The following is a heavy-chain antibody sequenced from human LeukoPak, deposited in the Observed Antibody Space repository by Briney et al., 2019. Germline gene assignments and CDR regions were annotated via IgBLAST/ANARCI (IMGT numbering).Heavy chain of an antibody. CDR1: GGSISSYY. V-gene: IGHV4-59*12. J-gene: IGHJ5*02. CDR3: ARGVHPLYYYDSSGYLEP. D-gene: IGHD3-22*01. CDR2: IYYSGNT. Sequence: SETLSLTCTVSGGSISSYYWSWIRQPPGKGLEWIGYIYYSGNTNYNPSLKSRVTMSVDTSKNQFSLKLSSVTAADTAVYYCARGVHPLYYYDSSGYLEPWGQGTLVTVSS.